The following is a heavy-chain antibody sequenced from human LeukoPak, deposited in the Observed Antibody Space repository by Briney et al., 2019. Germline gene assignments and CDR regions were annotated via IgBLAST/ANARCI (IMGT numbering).Heavy chain of an antibody. CDR1: GFTFSSYE. V-gene: IGHV3-48*03. CDR3: ARGIVGATTNWFDP. Sequence: GGSLKLSCAASGFTFSSYEMNWVRQAPGKGLEWVSYISSSGSTIYYADSVKGRFTISRDNAKNSLYLQVNSLRAEGTAVYYCARGIVGATTNWFDPWGQGTLVTVSS. J-gene: IGHJ5*02. CDR2: ISSSGSTI. D-gene: IGHD1-26*01.